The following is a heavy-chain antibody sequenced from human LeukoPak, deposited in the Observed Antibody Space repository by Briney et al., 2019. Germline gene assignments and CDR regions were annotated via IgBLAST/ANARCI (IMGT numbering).Heavy chain of an antibody. V-gene: IGHV3-48*04. CDR2: IRSSSTI. CDR3: ARGFSYNHFDY. Sequence: PGGSLRLSCAASGFTFSSYSMNWVRQAPGKGLEWVSYIRSSSTIYYADSVKGRFTISRDNAKNTLSLQMNSLRVDDTAVYYCARGFSYNHFDYWGQGTRVTVSS. D-gene: IGHD5-24*01. J-gene: IGHJ4*02. CDR1: GFTFSSYS.